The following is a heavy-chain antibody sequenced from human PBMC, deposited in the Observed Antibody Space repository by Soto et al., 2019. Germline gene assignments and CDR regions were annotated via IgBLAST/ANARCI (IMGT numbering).Heavy chain of an antibody. Sequence: QVQLVQSGAEVKKPGASVKVSCKASGYTLTSYDINWVRQATGQGLEWMGWMNPNSGNTGYAQKFQGRVTMTRNTSISTAYMELSSLRSEDTAVYYCASRYYDSSGYGPYYFDYWGQGTLVTVSS. CDR2: MNPNSGNT. J-gene: IGHJ4*02. CDR3: ASRYYDSSGYGPYYFDY. D-gene: IGHD3-22*01. CDR1: GYTLTSYD. V-gene: IGHV1-8*01.